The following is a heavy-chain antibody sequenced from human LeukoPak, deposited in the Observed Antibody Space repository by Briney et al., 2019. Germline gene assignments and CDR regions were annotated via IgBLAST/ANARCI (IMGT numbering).Heavy chain of an antibody. D-gene: IGHD3-10*01. J-gene: IGHJ4*02. CDR3: ARPLWFGELLYGLPAFFDY. CDR1: GFTFSSYA. CDR2: ISGSGGST. Sequence: QSGGSLRLSCAASGFTFSSYAMSWVRQAPGKGLEWVSAISGSGGSTYYADSVKGRFTVSRDNSKNTLYLQMNSLRAEDTAVYYCARPLWFGELLYGLPAFFDYWGQGTLVTVSS. V-gene: IGHV3-23*01.